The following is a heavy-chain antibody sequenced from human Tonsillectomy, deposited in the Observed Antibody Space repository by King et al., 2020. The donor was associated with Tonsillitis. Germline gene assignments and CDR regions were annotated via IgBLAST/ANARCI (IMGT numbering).Heavy chain of an antibody. CDR1: GFTFSSYW. Sequence: VQLVESGGGLVQPGGSLRLSCAASGFTFSSYWMHWVRQAPGKGLVWVSRFNSDGSSTSYAASVKGRFTMSRDNAKSTLYLQMNSLRGEDTAVYYCARGTIAETLDYWGQGTRVTVSS. CDR2: FNSDGSST. CDR3: ARGTIAETLDY. D-gene: IGHD4/OR15-4a*01. J-gene: IGHJ4*02. V-gene: IGHV3-74*01.